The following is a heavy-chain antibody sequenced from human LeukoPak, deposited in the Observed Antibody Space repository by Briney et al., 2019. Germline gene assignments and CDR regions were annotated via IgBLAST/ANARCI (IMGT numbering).Heavy chain of an antibody. J-gene: IGHJ4*02. V-gene: IGHV3-30*18. CDR3: AKGGYYDSNGYYDGPDY. D-gene: IGHD3-22*01. Sequence: PGRSLRLSCAASGVTFSSYGMHWGRQAPGKGLGWVLVISYDGSNKYYADSVKGRFTISRDNSKNTLYLQINSLRGEDTAVYYCAKGGYYDSNGYYDGPDYWGQGTLVTVSS. CDR1: GVTFSSYG. CDR2: ISYDGSNK.